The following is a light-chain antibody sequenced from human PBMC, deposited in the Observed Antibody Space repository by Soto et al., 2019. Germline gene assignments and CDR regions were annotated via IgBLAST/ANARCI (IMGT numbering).Light chain of an antibody. J-gene: IGLJ2*01. Sequence: QSALTQPASVSGSPGQSITISCTGTSSDVGSYNLVSWYQQHPGKAPKLMIYEGSKRPSGVSNRFSGSKSGNTASLTISGLPGEDEGDYYCCSYAGSSTSVVFGGGTKLTVL. CDR1: SSDVGSYNL. CDR2: EGS. V-gene: IGLV2-23*01. CDR3: CSYAGSSTSVV.